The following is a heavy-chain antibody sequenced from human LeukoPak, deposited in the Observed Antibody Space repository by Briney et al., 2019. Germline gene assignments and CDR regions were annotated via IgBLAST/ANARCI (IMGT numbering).Heavy chain of an antibody. CDR3: ARVQRSSSGYSRLYYMDV. CDR2: IYYSGST. J-gene: IGHJ6*03. V-gene: IGHV4-59*01. CDR1: GGSISSYY. Sequence: PSETLSLTCTVSGGSISSYYWSWIRQPPGKGLEWIGYIYYSGSTNYNPSLKSRVTISVDTSKNQFSLKLSSVTAADTAVYYCARVQRSSSGYSRLYYMDVWGKGTTVTISS. D-gene: IGHD3-22*01.